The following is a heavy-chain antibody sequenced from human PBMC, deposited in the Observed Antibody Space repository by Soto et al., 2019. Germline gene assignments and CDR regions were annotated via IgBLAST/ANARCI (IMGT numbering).Heavy chain of an antibody. CDR3: ARDCPPDILTGYWPFDP. V-gene: IGHV1-69*08. Sequence: QVQLVQSGAEVKKPGSSVKVSCKASGGTFSSYTISWVRQAPGQGLEWMVRIIPILGIANYAQKFQGRVTITADKSTSTAYMELSSLRSEDTAVYYCARDCPPDILTGYWPFDPWGQGTLVTVSS. CDR1: GGTFSSYT. J-gene: IGHJ5*02. D-gene: IGHD3-9*01. CDR2: IIPILGIA.